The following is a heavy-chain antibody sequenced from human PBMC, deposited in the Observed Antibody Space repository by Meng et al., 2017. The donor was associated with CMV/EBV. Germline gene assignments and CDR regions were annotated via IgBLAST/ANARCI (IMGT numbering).Heavy chain of an antibody. CDR2: ISSSSSCI. V-gene: IGHV3-21*01. CDR3: ARGLGSGYHLGVGY. D-gene: IGHD5-12*01. Sequence: ASGFTFSSYGMSWVRQAPGKGLEWISAISSSSSCIYYADSVKGRFTISRDNAKNSLYLQMSSLRAEDTAVYYCARGLGSGYHLGVGYWGQGTLVTVSS. CDR1: GFTFSSYG. J-gene: IGHJ4*02.